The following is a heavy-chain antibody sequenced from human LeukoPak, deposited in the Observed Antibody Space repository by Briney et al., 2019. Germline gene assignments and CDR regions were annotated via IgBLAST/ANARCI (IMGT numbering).Heavy chain of an antibody. D-gene: IGHD6-6*01. Sequence: ASVKVSCKASGGTFSSYAISWVRQAPGQGLEWMGGIIPIFGTANYARKFQGRVTITADKSTSTAYMELSSLRSEDTAKYYCARAPRRIAAPDYWGQGTLVTVSS. J-gene: IGHJ4*02. CDR3: ARAPRRIAAPDY. CDR2: IIPIFGTA. V-gene: IGHV1-69*06. CDR1: GGTFSSYA.